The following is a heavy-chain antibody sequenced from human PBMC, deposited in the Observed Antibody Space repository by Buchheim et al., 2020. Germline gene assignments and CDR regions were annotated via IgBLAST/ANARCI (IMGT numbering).Heavy chain of an antibody. J-gene: IGHJ5*02. CDR1: GFTVSSDS. CDR2: IYGGGAT. D-gene: IGHD3-22*01. V-gene: IGHV3-66*01. Sequence: EVQLVESGGGLVQPGGSLRLSCAVSGFTVSSDSMSWVRQAPGKGLEWVSAIYGGGATYYTDSVKGRFNSSRDSSKNTLYLQMNRLRVEDTAMYYCARRQPSGSWFDPWGQGTL. CDR3: ARRQPSGSWFDP.